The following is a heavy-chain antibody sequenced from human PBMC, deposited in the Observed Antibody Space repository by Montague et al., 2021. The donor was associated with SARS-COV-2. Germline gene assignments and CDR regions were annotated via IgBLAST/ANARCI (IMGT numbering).Heavy chain of an antibody. V-gene: IGHV4-59*01. J-gene: IGHJ4*02. D-gene: IGHD1-1*01. Sequence: LRLSCAASGFTFSSYEMNWIRQSPGKGLEWIGYVHYTGSTKYNPSLKTRVTLSLDTPKNRFSLKLSSVTAADTAVYYCARAQNTCFIANCVNYFEVWGLGALVTVSS. CDR2: VHYTGST. CDR3: ARAQNTCFIANCVNYFEV. CDR1: GFTFSSYE.